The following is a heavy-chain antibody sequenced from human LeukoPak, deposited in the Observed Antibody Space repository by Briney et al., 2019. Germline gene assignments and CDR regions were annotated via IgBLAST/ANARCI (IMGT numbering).Heavy chain of an antibody. Sequence: GSSVKVSCKASGGTFSGYAISWVRQAPGQGLEWMGGIIPIFDTANYAQKFQGRVTISTDGSTNTAYMELSSLRSEDTAVYYCAREGSYSGSYYPFDYWGQGTLVTVSS. D-gene: IGHD1-26*01. CDR2: IIPIFDTA. J-gene: IGHJ4*02. CDR1: GGTFSGYA. V-gene: IGHV1-69*05. CDR3: AREGSYSGSYYPFDY.